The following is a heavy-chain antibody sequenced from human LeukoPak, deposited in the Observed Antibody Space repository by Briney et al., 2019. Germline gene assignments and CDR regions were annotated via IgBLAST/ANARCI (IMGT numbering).Heavy chain of an antibody. CDR2: IRYDGSNK. V-gene: IGHV3-30*02. J-gene: IGHJ4*02. D-gene: IGHD3-22*01. CDR3: ARGGYYDSSGYSGFDY. CDR1: GFTFSSYG. Sequence: GGSLRLSCAASGFTFSSYGMHWVRQAPGKGLEWVAFIRYDGSNKYYADSVKGRFTISRDNSKNTLYLQMNSLRAEDTAVYYCARGGYYDSSGYSGFDYWGQGTLVTVSS.